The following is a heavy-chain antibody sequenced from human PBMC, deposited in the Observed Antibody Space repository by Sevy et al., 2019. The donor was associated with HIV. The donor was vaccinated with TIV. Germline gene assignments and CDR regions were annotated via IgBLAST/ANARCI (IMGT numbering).Heavy chain of an antibody. Sequence: ASVKVSCKASGGTFSSYAISWVRQAPGQGLEWMGGIIPIFGTANYAQKFQGRVTITADESTSTAYMELSSLRSEDTAVYYCVRDTAAGMVYWGQGTLVTVSS. CDR2: IIPIFGTA. J-gene: IGHJ4*02. CDR3: VRDTAAGMVY. CDR1: GGTFSSYA. V-gene: IGHV1-69*13. D-gene: IGHD6-13*01.